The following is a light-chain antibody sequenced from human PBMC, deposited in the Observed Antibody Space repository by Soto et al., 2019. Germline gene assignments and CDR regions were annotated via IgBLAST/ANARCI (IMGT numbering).Light chain of an antibody. V-gene: IGKV3-20*01. CDR1: QRISANY. CDR2: GSL. J-gene: IGKJ2*01. CDR3: HQYGDSPYS. Sequence: VVLTQSPGTLSLSPGERATLSCRATQRISANYIAWYQLKPGQAPRLLIHGSLTRAAGIPDRFSGSGSGAYFTLTIARVEPEDFAVYFCHQYGDSPYSFGQGTKLDIK.